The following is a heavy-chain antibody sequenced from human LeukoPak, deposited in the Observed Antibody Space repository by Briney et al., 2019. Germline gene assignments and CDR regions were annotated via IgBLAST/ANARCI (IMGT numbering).Heavy chain of an antibody. CDR3: ARDAGYCTNGVCASGNWFDP. J-gene: IGHJ5*02. CDR1: GGTFSSYA. D-gene: IGHD2-8*01. Sequence: GASVKVSCKASGGTFSSYAISWVRQAPGQGLEWMGRIIPIFGTANYAQKFQGRVTITADESTSTAYMELSSLRSEDTAVYYCARDAGYCTNGVCASGNWFDPWGQGTLVTVSS. V-gene: IGHV1-69*13. CDR2: IIPIFGTA.